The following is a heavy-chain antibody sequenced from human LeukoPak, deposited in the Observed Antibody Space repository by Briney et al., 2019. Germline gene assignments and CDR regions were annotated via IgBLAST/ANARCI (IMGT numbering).Heavy chain of an antibody. J-gene: IGHJ3*02. Sequence: PGGSLRLSCAASGFSFSSHSMNWVRQAPGKGLEWVSSISSRSGYIYYADSVKGRFTISRDNAKTSLYLQMKSLRAEDTAVYYCAREGAAFDIWGQGTMVTVSS. CDR3: AREGAAFDI. D-gene: IGHD4/OR15-4a*01. CDR2: ISSRSGYI. V-gene: IGHV3-21*01. CDR1: GFSFSSHS.